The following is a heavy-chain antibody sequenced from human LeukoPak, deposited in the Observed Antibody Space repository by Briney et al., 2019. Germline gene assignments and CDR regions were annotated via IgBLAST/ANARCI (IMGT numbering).Heavy chain of an antibody. CDR3: ARDIPTYYDFWSGSTDY. CDR2: IWYDGSNK. J-gene: IGHJ4*02. CDR1: GFTFSSYS. V-gene: IGHV3-33*01. Sequence: GGSLRLSCAASGFTFSSYSMHWVRQAPGKGLEWVAVIWYDGSNKYYADSVKGRFTISRDNSKNTLYLQMNSLRAEDTAVYYCARDIPTYYDFWSGSTDYWGQGTLVTVSS. D-gene: IGHD3-3*01.